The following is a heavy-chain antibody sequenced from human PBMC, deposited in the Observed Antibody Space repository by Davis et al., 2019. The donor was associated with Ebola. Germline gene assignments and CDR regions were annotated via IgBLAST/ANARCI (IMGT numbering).Heavy chain of an antibody. J-gene: IGHJ4*02. CDR1: GFTFTNYA. CDR3: ATCGFCVSSSGIDY. CDR2: ISGSGGTT. V-gene: IGHV3-23*01. D-gene: IGHD6-19*01. Sequence: GESLKISCVASGFTFTNYAMTWVRQAPGKGLEWVSSISGSGGTTYYADSVKGRFAISRDNSKNSLYLEVNSLRAEDTAVYYCATCGFCVSSSGIDYRGQGTLVTVSS.